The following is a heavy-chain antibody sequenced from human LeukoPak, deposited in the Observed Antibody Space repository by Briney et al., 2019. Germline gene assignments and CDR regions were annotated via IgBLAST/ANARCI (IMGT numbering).Heavy chain of an antibody. Sequence: QPGGSLRLSCAASGFSVSSNYMTWVRQAPGKGLEWVSVIHSGGRAYYADSVKGRFTTSRDNSKNTLDLQMNSLSVEDTAVYYCVGVETITMVRGASGDVWGKGTTVTVSS. CDR2: IHSGGRA. V-gene: IGHV3-66*02. CDR3: VGVETITMVRGASGDV. J-gene: IGHJ6*04. CDR1: GFSVSSNY. D-gene: IGHD3-10*01.